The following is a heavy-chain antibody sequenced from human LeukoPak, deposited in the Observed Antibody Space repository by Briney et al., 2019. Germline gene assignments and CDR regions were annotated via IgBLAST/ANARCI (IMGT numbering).Heavy chain of an antibody. Sequence: SETLSLTCAVSGGSISSSTYYWGWIRQPPGKGLEWIGSVYYSGSTYYIPSLKSRVTISVDTSKNHFSLNLKSVTAADTAVYYCARSKTYWYFDLWGRGTLVSVSS. CDR3: ARSKTYWYFDL. V-gene: IGHV4-39*07. CDR2: VYYSGST. CDR1: GGSISSSTYY. J-gene: IGHJ2*01.